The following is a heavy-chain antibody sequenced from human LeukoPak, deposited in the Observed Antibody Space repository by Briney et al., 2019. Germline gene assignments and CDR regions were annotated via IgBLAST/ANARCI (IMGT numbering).Heavy chain of an antibody. J-gene: IGHJ4*02. V-gene: IGHV3-21*01. CDR2: ISSRNTYI. CDR3: ARGMYCSTTSCYLPDS. D-gene: IGHD2-2*01. Sequence: GGSLRLSCAASGFTFSRFTMNWVRQAPGKGLEWVSSISSRNTYIYYADSMKGRFTISRDNGKNSFYLQMHSLRAEDTAVYYCARGMYCSTTSCYLPDSWGQGTLVTVSS. CDR1: GFTFSRFT.